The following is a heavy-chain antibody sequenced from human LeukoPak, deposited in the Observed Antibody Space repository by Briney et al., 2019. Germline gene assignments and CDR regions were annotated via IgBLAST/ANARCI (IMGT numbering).Heavy chain of an antibody. D-gene: IGHD2-15*01. CDR2: INHSGST. CDR1: GGFFSGYY. CDR3: AQSLPRYCSGGSCYPRGFDP. J-gene: IGHJ5*02. V-gene: IGHV4-34*01. Sequence: PSETLSLTCAVYGGFFSGYYWSWIRQPPGKGLEWIGEINHSGSTNYNPSLKSRVTISVDTSKNQFSLKLSSVTAADTAVYYCAQSLPRYCSGGSCYPRGFDPWGQGTLVTVSS.